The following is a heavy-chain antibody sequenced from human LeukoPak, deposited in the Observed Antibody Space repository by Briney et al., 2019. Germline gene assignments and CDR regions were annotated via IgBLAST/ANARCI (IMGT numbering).Heavy chain of an antibody. Sequence: GGSLRLSCAASGFTFSSYSMNWVRQAPGKGLEWVSSISSSSSYIYYADSVKGRFTISRDNAKNSLYLQMNSLRAEDTAVYYCARGGDIVVVPAENWFDPWGQGTLVTISS. CDR2: ISSSSSYI. V-gene: IGHV3-21*01. J-gene: IGHJ5*02. CDR1: GFTFSSYS. CDR3: ARGGDIVVVPAENWFDP. D-gene: IGHD2-2*01.